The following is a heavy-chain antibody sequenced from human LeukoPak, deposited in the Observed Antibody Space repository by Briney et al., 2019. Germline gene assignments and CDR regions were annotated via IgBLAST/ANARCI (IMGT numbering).Heavy chain of an antibody. D-gene: IGHD2-15*01. CDR2: VHYSGTA. V-gene: IGHV4-59*08. CDR3: ARGYCSGITSCPFIWFDP. J-gene: IGHJ5*02. CDR1: DGSITNYD. Sequence: SETLSLTCTVSDGSITNYDWSWVRQPPGKGLEFIGHVHYSGTANYNPSLRSRVTISIDTSKKHFFLKLKSVTAADTAVYYCARGYCSGITSCPFIWFDPWGQGALVTVSS.